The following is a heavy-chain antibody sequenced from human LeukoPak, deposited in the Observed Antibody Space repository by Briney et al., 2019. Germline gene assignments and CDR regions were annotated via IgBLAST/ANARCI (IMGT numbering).Heavy chain of an antibody. V-gene: IGHV3-21*01. D-gene: IGHD3-22*01. J-gene: IGHJ4*02. CDR3: AGSSGYYYALVD. Sequence: GGSLRLSCAASGFTFSSYSMNWVRQAPGKGLEWVSSISSSSSYIYYADSVKGRFTISRDNSKNTLYLQMNSLRAEDTAVYYCAGSSGYYYALVDWGQGTLVTVSS. CDR2: ISSSSSYI. CDR1: GFTFSSYS.